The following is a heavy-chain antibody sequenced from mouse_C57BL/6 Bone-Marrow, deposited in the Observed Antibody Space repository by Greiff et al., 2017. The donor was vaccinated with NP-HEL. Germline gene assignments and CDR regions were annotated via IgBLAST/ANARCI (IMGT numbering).Heavy chain of an antibody. D-gene: IGHD1-1*01. J-gene: IGHJ1*03. CDR3: AKKGRSYGWYFDV. CDR2: IWSGGST. Sequence: VKLMESGPGLVQPSQSLSITCTVSGFSLTSYGVHWVRQPPGKGLEWLGVIWSGGSTDYNAAFISRLSISKDNSKSQVFFKMNSLQADDTAIYYCAKKGRSYGWYFDVWGTGTTVTVSS. CDR1: GFSLTSYG. V-gene: IGHV2-4*01.